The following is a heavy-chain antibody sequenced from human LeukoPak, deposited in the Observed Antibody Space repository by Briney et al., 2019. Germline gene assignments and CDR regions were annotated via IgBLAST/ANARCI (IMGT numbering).Heavy chain of an antibody. J-gene: IGHJ4*02. CDR3: ARAQTRGYSYGYFF. CDR2: INPNSGGT. CDR1: GYTFTGYY. Sequence: ASVKVSCKAPGYTFTGYYMHWVRQAPGQGLEWMGWINPNSGGTNYAQKFQGRVTMTRDTSISTAYMELSRLRSDDTAVYYCARAQTRGYSYGYFFWGQGTLVTVSS. D-gene: IGHD5-18*01. V-gene: IGHV1-2*02.